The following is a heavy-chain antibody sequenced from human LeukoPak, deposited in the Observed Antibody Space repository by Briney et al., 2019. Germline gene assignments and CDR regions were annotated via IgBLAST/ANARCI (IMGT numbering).Heavy chain of an antibody. CDR1: GFTFSSYA. J-gene: IGHJ6*04. CDR2: ISYDGSNK. V-gene: IGHV3-30-3*01. CDR3: ARDQQGELLWFGELSYYYGMDV. Sequence: PGGSLRLSCAASGFTFSSYAMHWVRQAPGKGLEWVAVISYDGSNKYYADSVKGRFTISRDNSKNTLYLQMNSLRAEDTAVYYCARDQQGELLWFGELSYYYGMDVWGKGTTVTVSS. D-gene: IGHD3-10*01.